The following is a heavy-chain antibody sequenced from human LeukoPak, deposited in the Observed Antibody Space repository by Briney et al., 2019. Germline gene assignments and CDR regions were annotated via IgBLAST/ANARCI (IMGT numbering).Heavy chain of an antibody. Sequence: GGSLRLSCAASGFTFSSTWMHWVRQVPGKGLVWVARITSDGSSTTYAESVKGRFTISRDNAKNTLYLEMDSLRAEDTAVYYCAKKPTSLVVVITSDYWGQGTLVTVSS. J-gene: IGHJ4*02. CDR1: GFTFSSTW. V-gene: IGHV3-74*03. D-gene: IGHD3-22*01. CDR3: AKKPTSLVVVITSDY. CDR2: ITSDGSST.